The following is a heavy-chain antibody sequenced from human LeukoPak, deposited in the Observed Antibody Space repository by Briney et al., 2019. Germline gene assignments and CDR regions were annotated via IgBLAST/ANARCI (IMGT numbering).Heavy chain of an antibody. CDR1: GGSISSYY. Sequence: TSETLSLTCTVSGGSISSYYWSWIRQPPGKGLEWIGYIFYTGSTNYNPTLKSRVTISVLTSKNRFSLKLSSVTAADTAVYYCATLTGGDDAFDIWGQGTMVTVSS. CDR3: ATLTGGDDAFDI. V-gene: IGHV4-59*01. D-gene: IGHD4-23*01. CDR2: IFYTGST. J-gene: IGHJ3*02.